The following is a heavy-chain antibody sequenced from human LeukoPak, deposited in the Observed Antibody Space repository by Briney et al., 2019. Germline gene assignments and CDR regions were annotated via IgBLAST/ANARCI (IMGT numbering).Heavy chain of an antibody. D-gene: IGHD4-17*01. CDR2: TYYGGST. V-gene: IGHV4-39*01. CDR3: VRRHGDYMLDY. CDR1: GGSISSSDYY. J-gene: IGHJ4*02. Sequence: SETLSLTCTVSGGSISSSDYYWGWISQPPGKGLEWIGSTYYGGSTYYKPSLNSRVTISVDTSKNQFSLKLSSVTAADTAVYYCVRRHGDYMLDYWGQGTLVTVSS.